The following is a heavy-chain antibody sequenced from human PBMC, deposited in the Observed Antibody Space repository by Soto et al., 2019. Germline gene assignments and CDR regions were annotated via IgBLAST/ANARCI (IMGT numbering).Heavy chain of an antibody. CDR1: GFTFSSYA. D-gene: IGHD3-3*01. CDR2: ISGSGGST. Sequence: EVQLLESGGGLVQPGGSLRLSCAASGFTFSSYAMSWVRQAPGKGLEWVSAISGSGGSTYYADSVKGRFTISRDNAKNSLYLQMNSLRAEDTAVYYCARGPYGDYDFWSGYMDVWGKGTTVTVSS. J-gene: IGHJ6*03. CDR3: ARGPYGDYDFWSGYMDV. V-gene: IGHV3-23*01.